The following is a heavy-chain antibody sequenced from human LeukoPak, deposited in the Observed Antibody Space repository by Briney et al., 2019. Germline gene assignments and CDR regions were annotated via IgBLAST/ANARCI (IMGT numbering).Heavy chain of an antibody. D-gene: IGHD1-26*01. J-gene: IGHJ4*02. V-gene: IGHV3-21*01. Sequence: GGSLRLXCAASGFTFSSYSMKWVRQAPGKGLEWVSSISSSSSYIYYADSVKGRFTISRDNAKNSLYLQMNSLRAEDTAVYYCARGDYSGSYYPYWGQGTLVTVSS. CDR3: ARGDYSGSYYPY. CDR2: ISSSSSYI. CDR1: GFTFSSYS.